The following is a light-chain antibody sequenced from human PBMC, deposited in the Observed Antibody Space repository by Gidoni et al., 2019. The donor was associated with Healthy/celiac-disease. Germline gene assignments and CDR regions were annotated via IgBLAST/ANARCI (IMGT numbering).Light chain of an antibody. Sequence: EIQINQAPSSLSASVGDRVTITCRASQSISSYLNWYQQKPGKAPKLLIYAASSLQSGVPSRFSGSGSGTDFTLTISSLQPEDFATYYCQQSYSTPYTFXQXTKLEIK. V-gene: IGKV1-39*01. CDR2: AAS. CDR1: QSISSY. J-gene: IGKJ2*01. CDR3: QQSYSTPYT.